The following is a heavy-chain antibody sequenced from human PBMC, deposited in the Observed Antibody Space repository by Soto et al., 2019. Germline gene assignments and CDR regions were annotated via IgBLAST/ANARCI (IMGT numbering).Heavy chain of an antibody. Sequence: EVELLESGGVLVQPGGSLRLSCVVSGLTFRSHAMYWVRQAPGQGLEWVAGSSGGGYTAYYPDSVRGRFTISRDNSKNTVYLQIDNLRVDDTAVYYWAKGQGVATIKSNFDYWGQGTLVTVST. CDR1: GLTFRSHA. D-gene: IGHD5-12*01. CDR2: SSGGGYTA. CDR3: AKGQGVATIKSNFDY. V-gene: IGHV3-23*01. J-gene: IGHJ4*02.